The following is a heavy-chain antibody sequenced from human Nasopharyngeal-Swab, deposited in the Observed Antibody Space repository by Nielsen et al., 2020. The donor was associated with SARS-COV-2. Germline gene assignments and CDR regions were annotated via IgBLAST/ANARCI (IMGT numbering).Heavy chain of an antibody. D-gene: IGHD6-13*01. CDR3: ARDRTAAGTGWFDP. Sequence: SVRVSRKDCGGMLTSYGICWVRQAPGQGLEWMGWISAYNGNTNYAQKLQGRVTMTTDTSTSTAYMELRSLRSDDTAVYYCARDRTAAGTGWFDPWGQGTLVTVSS. CDR1: GGMLTSYG. V-gene: IGHV1-18*01. J-gene: IGHJ5*02. CDR2: ISAYNGNT.